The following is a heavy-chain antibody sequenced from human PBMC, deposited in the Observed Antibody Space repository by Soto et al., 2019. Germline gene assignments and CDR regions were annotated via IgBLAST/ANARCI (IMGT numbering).Heavy chain of an antibody. J-gene: IGHJ4*02. CDR3: ATEIRQWLVRIHCDD. Sequence: PGGSLRLSCAGSGFSFNSYWMSRVRQAPGQGLEWVANIKYDGNEKYYVDSVKGRFTISRDNAQNSLYLEMNGLRAEDTAICYIATEIRQWLVRIHCDDWGQGALVT. CDR2: IKYDGNEK. D-gene: IGHD6-19*01. CDR1: GFSFNSYW. V-gene: IGHV3-7*01.